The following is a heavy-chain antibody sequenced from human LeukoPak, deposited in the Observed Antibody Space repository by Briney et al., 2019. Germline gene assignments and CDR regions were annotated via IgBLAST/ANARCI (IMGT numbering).Heavy chain of an antibody. D-gene: IGHD3-10*01. V-gene: IGHV4-59*01. J-gene: IGHJ3*02. CDR1: GGSITNYY. CDR2: IYYSGST. Sequence: PSETLSLTCIVSGGSITNYYWSWIRQPPGKGLEWIGYIYYSGSTNYNPSLKSRVTISVDTSNNQFSLRLNSVTAADTAVYYCARDPFGSNAFDIWSQGTVVAVSS. CDR3: ARDPFGSNAFDI.